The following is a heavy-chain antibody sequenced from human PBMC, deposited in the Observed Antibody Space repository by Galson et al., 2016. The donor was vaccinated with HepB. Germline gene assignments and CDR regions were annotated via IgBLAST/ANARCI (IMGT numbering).Heavy chain of an antibody. CDR2: ISRSGDST. D-gene: IGHD2-2*01. CDR3: VQGSTAPAV. Sequence: SLRLSCAASGFTFSNYGMTWVRQAPGKGLEVVSSISRSGDSTDYADSVKGRFTISRDNSKNTLSLQMNSLTADDTDIYYCVQGSTAPAVWGKGTTVTVSS. J-gene: IGHJ6*04. CDR1: GFTFSNYG. V-gene: IGHV3-23*01.